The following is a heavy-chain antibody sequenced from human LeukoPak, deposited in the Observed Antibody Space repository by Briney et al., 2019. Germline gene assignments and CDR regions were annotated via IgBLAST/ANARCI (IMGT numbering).Heavy chain of an antibody. Sequence: PGGSLRLSCAASGFTFSSYSMNWVRQAPGKGLEWVSSISSSSSYIYYADSVKGRFTISRDNAKNSLYLQINSLRAEDAAVYYCARDDTIFGVVITLLDYWGQGTLVTVSS. V-gene: IGHV3-21*01. D-gene: IGHD3-3*01. CDR3: ARDDTIFGVVITLLDY. CDR2: ISSSSSYI. J-gene: IGHJ4*02. CDR1: GFTFSSYS.